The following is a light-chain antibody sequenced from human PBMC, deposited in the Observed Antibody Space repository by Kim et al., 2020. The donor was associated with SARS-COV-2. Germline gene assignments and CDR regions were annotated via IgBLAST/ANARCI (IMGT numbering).Light chain of an antibody. Sequence: QSVTISCTVTNNNVGASNFVSWYQHHPGKAPNLMIYDVTKRPSGVPDRFSGSKSGNTASLTISGLQAEDEADYYCCSYGGTDTLTVFGGGTQLTVL. CDR3: CSYGGTDTLTV. CDR2: DVT. J-gene: IGLJ3*02. CDR1: NNNVGASNF. V-gene: IGLV2-11*01.